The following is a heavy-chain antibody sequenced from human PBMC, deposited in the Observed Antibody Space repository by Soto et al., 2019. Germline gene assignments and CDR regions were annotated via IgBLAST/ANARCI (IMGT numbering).Heavy chain of an antibody. V-gene: IGHV1-46*01. CDR3: ARDRRGIAARPGYYYYGMDV. D-gene: IGHD6-6*01. CDR2: INPSGGST. J-gene: IGHJ6*02. Sequence: NVSCKASGYTFTSYYMHWVRQAPGQGLEWMGIINPSGGSTSYAQKSQGRVTMTRDTSTSTVYMELSSLRSEDTAVYYCARDRRGIAARPGYYYYGMDVWGQGTTVTVSS. CDR1: GYTFTSYY.